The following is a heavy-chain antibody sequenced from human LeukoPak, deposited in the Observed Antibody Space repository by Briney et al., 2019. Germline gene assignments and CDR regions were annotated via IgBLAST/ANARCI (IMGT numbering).Heavy chain of an antibody. CDR1: GFSFTTNW. CDR2: LNEDGTVK. Sequence: GGSLRLSCAASGFSFTTNWMHLVRQTPGKRLEWVAELNEDGTVKYYVDSVKGRSTISRDNAKNSLYLQMNRLRAEDTGVYFCSNVPRSTVSYWGRGTLVTVSS. V-gene: IGHV3-7*01. CDR3: SNVPRSTVSY. D-gene: IGHD1-14*01. J-gene: IGHJ4*02.